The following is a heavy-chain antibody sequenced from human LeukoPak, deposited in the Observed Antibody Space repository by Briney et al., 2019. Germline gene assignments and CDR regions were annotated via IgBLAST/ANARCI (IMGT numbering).Heavy chain of an antibody. D-gene: IGHD3-22*01. Sequence: ETPSVTSAVYGGSFSGYYWSWIRQPPGKGLEWIGEINHSGSTNYNPSLKSRVTISVDTSKNQFSLKLSSATAAVTAVYYCARGGGGYYHDYWGQGTLVAVSS. V-gene: IGHV4-34*01. J-gene: IGHJ4*02. CDR1: GGSFSGYY. CDR3: ARGGGGYYHDY. CDR2: INHSGST.